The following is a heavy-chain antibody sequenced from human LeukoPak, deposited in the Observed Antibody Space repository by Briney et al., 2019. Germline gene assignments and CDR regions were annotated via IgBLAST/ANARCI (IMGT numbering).Heavy chain of an antibody. V-gene: IGHV5-51*01. Sequence: GESLKISCKTSGYSFTTYWIGWVRQLPGKGLEWMGLIYPVDSDTKYSPSFQGQVTMSVDRSISTAYLQWSSLKASDAAMYFCARRHGVRTTVGYWGQGTLITVSS. CDR3: ARRHGVRTTVGY. D-gene: IGHD4-23*01. CDR1: GYSFTTYW. CDR2: IYPVDSDT. J-gene: IGHJ4*02.